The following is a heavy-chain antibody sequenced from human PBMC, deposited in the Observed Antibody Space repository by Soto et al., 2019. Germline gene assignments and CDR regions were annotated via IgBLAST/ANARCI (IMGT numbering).Heavy chain of an antibody. V-gene: IGHV6-1*01. D-gene: IGHD1-7*01. Sequence: QVQLQESGPGLVKPSQTLSLTCVISGDSVSSNSAAWNWIRQSPSRGLEWLGRTYYRNRWYYDYAVSVRSLIAVNPNTSKNQFSLQLTSVTPEDTAVYYCAGTTSHYWYYMDVWGKGTTVTVSS. CDR1: GDSVSSNSAA. CDR3: AGTTSHYWYYMDV. J-gene: IGHJ6*03. CDR2: TYYRNRWYY.